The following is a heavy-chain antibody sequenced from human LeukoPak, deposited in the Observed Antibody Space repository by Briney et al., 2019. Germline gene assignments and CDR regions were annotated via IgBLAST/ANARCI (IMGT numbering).Heavy chain of an antibody. V-gene: IGHV3-30*02. J-gene: IGHJ4*02. CDR3: AKELRYFDWLSPFDY. CDR2: IRYDGSNK. D-gene: IGHD3-9*01. Sequence: PGGSLRLSCAASGFTFSSYGMHWVRQAPGKGLEWVAFIRYDGSNKYYADSVKGRFTISRGNSKNTLYLQMNSLRAEDTAVYYCAKELRYFDWLSPFDYWGQGTLVTVSS. CDR1: GFTFSSYG.